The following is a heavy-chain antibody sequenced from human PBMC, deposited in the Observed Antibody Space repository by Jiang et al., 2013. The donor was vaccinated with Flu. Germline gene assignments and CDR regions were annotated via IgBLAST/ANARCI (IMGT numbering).Heavy chain of an antibody. CDR3: ARGGTPGPYYYYYGMDV. CDR2: ISYDGSNK. V-gene: IGHV3-30*04. J-gene: IGHJ6*02. Sequence: EWVAVISYDGSNKYYADSVKGRFTISRDNSKNTLYLQMNSLRAEDTAVYYCARGGTPGPYYYYYGMDVWGQGTTVTVSS.